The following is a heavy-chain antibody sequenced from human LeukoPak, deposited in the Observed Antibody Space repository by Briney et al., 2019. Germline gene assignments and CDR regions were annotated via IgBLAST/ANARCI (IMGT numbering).Heavy chain of an antibody. CDR2: INQDGSEK. J-gene: IGHJ4*02. CDR1: GFTFSGSC. Sequence: PGGSLRFSCTASGFTFSGSCMSWVRQAPGKGLEWVANINQDGSEKYYVDSVKGRFAISRDNAKNSLYLQMNSLRAEDTAVYYCARDWEQYRYAVLDYWGQGTLVTVSS. V-gene: IGHV3-7*01. D-gene: IGHD5-18*01. CDR3: ARDWEQYRYAVLDY.